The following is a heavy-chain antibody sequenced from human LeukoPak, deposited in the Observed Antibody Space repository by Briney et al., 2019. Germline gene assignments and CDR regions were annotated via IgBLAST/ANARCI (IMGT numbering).Heavy chain of an antibody. Sequence: QTGGSLRLSCAASGFTFSSYDMHWVRQAPGKGLEWVAIISYDGSFKYYADSVKGRFTISRDNSKNTLYLQMDSLRVEDTAVYYCAKGPNSGWYQVSWGQGTLVTVSS. V-gene: IGHV3-30*18. CDR2: ISYDGSFK. CDR1: GFTFSSYD. D-gene: IGHD6-19*01. J-gene: IGHJ4*02. CDR3: AKGPNSGWYQVS.